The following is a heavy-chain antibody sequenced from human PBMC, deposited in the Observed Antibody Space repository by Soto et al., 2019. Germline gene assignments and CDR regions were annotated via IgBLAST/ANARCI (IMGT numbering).Heavy chain of an antibody. Sequence: GGSLRLSCTASGFTFSSYAMHWVRQAPGKGLEWVAVISYDGSNKYYADSVKGRFTISRDNSKNTLYLQMNSLRAEDTAVYYCARSIGGYCSSTSCYDDAGAFDIWGQGTMVTVSS. CDR1: GFTFSSYA. J-gene: IGHJ3*02. V-gene: IGHV3-30-3*01. CDR2: ISYDGSNK. CDR3: ARSIGGYCSSTSCYDDAGAFDI. D-gene: IGHD2-2*01.